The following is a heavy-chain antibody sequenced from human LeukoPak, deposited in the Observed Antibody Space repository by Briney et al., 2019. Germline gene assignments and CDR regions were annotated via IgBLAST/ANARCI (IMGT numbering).Heavy chain of an antibody. CDR3: ARRQWLVSDY. J-gene: IGHJ4*02. V-gene: IGHV3-48*01. CDR1: GFTFSSYG. CDR2: ISSSSSTI. Sequence: PGGSLRLSCAASGFTFSSYGMTWVRQAPGKGLEWVSYISSSSSTIYYADSVKGRFTISRDNAKNSLYLQLNSLRAEDTAVYYCARRQWLVSDYWGQGTLVTVSS. D-gene: IGHD6-19*01.